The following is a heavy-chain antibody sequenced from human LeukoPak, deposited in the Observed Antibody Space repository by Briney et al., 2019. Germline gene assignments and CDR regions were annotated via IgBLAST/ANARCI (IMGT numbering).Heavy chain of an antibody. Sequence: GASVKVSCKASGYTFTGYYMHWVRQAPGQGLEWMGWINPNSGGTNYAQKFQGRVTMTRDTSISTAYMELSSLRSEDTAVYYCARESSIDAFDIWGQGTMVTVSS. CDR2: INPNSGGT. CDR3: ARESSIDAFDI. J-gene: IGHJ3*02. CDR1: GYTFTGYY. D-gene: IGHD6-6*01. V-gene: IGHV1-2*02.